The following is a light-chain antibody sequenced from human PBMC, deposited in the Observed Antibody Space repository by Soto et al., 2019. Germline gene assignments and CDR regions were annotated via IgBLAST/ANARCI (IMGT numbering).Light chain of an antibody. CDR2: EGT. V-gene: IGLV2-23*01. Sequence: QPVLTQPASVSGSPGQSITISCTGTSSDVVSWYQQLPGKAPKLMIYEGTKRPSGISNRFSGSKSGNTASLTISGLQAEDEADYYCCSYAGYTTVLFGGGTKVTVL. CDR1: SSDV. J-gene: IGLJ2*01. CDR3: CSYAGYTTVL.